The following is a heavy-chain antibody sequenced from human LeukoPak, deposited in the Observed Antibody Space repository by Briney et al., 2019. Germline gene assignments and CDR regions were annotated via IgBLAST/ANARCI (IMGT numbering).Heavy chain of an antibody. J-gene: IGHJ4*02. CDR2: ISYDGSNK. CDR3: ARDQVITYYDFWSGPGPFDY. V-gene: IGHV3-30-3*01. D-gene: IGHD3-3*01. Sequence: GRSLRLSCAASGFTFSSYAMHWVRQAPGKGLEWVAVISYDGSNKYYADSVKGRFTISRDNSKNTLYLQMNSLRAEDTAVYYCARDQVITYYDFWSGPGPFDYWGQGTLVTVSS. CDR1: GFTFSSYA.